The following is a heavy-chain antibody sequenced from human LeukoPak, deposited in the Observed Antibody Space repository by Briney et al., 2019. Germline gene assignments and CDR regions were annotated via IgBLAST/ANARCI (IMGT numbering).Heavy chain of an antibody. Sequence: SETLSLTCAVYGGSFSGYYWSWIRQPPGKGLEWIGEINHSGSTNYNPSLKSRVTISVDTSKNQFSLKLSSVTAADTAVYYCARLVGISRMVRGTYYFDYWGQGTLVTVSS. CDR1: GGSFSGYY. CDR3: ARLVGISRMVRGTYYFDY. CDR2: INHSGST. J-gene: IGHJ4*02. D-gene: IGHD2-8*02. V-gene: IGHV4-34*01.